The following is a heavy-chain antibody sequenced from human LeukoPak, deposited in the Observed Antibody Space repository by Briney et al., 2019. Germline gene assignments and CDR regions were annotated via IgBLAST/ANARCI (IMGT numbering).Heavy chain of an antibody. Sequence: HPGGSLRLSCAASGFTFSSYAMSWVRQAPGKGLEWVSAISGSGGSTYYADSVKGRFTISRDNSKNSLYLQMNSLRAEDTAVYYCARGLHMNYYGPPGAFDPWGQGTLVTVSS. CDR2: ISGSGGST. CDR1: GFTFSSYA. CDR3: ARGLHMNYYGPPGAFDP. D-gene: IGHD3-10*01. J-gene: IGHJ5*02. V-gene: IGHV3-23*01.